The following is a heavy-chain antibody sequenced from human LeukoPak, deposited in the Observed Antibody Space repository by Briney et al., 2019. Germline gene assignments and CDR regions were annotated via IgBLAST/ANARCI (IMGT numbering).Heavy chain of an antibody. D-gene: IGHD3-3*01. Sequence: GGSLRLSCAASGFTVTNYYMSWVRKAPGKGLEWVSVVYSGGDTYHADSVKGRFTLSRDNSKNTMYLQMNSLRVEDTAVYYCTNDPDAWGQGTLVTVSS. CDR2: VYSGGDT. CDR1: GFTVTNYY. V-gene: IGHV3-66*01. J-gene: IGHJ5*02. CDR3: TNDPDA.